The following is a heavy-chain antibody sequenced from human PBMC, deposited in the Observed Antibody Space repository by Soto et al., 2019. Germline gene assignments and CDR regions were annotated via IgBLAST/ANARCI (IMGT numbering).Heavy chain of an antibody. CDR3: TGPLVGDGSSGYYGYYYGMDV. CDR1: GYSFTSYW. J-gene: IGHJ6*02. Sequence: GESLKISCKGSGYSFTSYWISWVRQMPGKGLEWMGRLDPSDSYTNYSPSFQGHVTISADKSISTAYLQWSSLKASDTAMYYCTGPLVGDGSSGYYGYYYGMDVWGQGSTVTVSS. CDR2: LDPSDSYT. V-gene: IGHV5-10-1*01. D-gene: IGHD3-22*01.